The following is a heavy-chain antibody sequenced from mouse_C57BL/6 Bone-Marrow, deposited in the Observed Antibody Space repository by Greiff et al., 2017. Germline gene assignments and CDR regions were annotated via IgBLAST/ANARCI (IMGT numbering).Heavy chain of an antibody. J-gene: IGHJ3*01. D-gene: IGHD3-3*01. CDR3: TTALSTRGFAY. CDR2: IDPENGDT. V-gene: IGHV14-4*01. CDR1: GFNIKDDY. Sequence: VQLQQSGAELVRPGASVKLSCTASGFNIKDDYMHWVKQRPEQGLEWIGWIDPENGDTEYASKFQGKATITADTSSNTAYLQLSSLTSEDTAVYYCTTALSTRGFAYWGQGTLVTVSA.